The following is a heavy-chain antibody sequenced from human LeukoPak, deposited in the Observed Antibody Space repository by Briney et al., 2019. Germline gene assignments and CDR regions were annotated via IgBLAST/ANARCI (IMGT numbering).Heavy chain of an antibody. CDR3: ASGAVRGADTYYFDY. J-gene: IGHJ4*02. Sequence: GASVKVSCKASGGTFSSYAISWVRQAPGQGLEWMGRIIPILGIANYAQKFQGRVTITADKSTSAAYMELSSLRSEDTAVYYCASGAVRGADTYYFDYWGQGTLVTVSS. V-gene: IGHV1-69*04. D-gene: IGHD3-10*01. CDR2: IIPILGIA. CDR1: GGTFSSYA.